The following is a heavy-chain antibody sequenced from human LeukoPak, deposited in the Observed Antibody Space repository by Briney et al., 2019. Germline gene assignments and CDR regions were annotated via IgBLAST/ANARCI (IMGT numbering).Heavy chain of an antibody. CDR2: IYTSGST. CDR3: ARGVAAAGTIWFDR. J-gene: IGHJ5*02. V-gene: IGHV4-61*02. D-gene: IGHD6-13*01. Sequence: PSETLSLTCTVSGGSISSGSYYWSWSRQPAGKGLEWIGRIYTSGSTNYNPSLKSRVIISVDASKNQFSLKLSSVTAADMAVYYCARGVAAAGTIWFDRWGQGTLVSVSS. CDR1: GGSISSGSYY.